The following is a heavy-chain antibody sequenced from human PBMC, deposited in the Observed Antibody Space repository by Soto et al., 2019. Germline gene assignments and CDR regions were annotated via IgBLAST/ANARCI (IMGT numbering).Heavy chain of an antibody. D-gene: IGHD6-13*01. CDR3: ARDGYSSSYYYYYMDV. CDR1: GFTFSSYS. J-gene: IGHJ6*03. Sequence: EVQLVESGGDLVKPGGSLRLSCAASGFTFSSYSMNWVRQAPGKGLEWVSSISSSSSYIYYADSVKGRFTISRDNAKNSLYLQMNSLRAEDTAVYYCARDGYSSSYYYYYMDVWGKGTTVTVSS. CDR2: ISSSSSYI. V-gene: IGHV3-21*01.